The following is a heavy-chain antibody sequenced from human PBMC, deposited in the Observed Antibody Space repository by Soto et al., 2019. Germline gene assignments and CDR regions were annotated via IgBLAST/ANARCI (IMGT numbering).Heavy chain of an antibody. J-gene: IGHJ5*02. Sequence: EVQLLESGGGLVQPGGSLRLSCAASGFTFSGYAMSWVRQAPGKGLEWVSAIGSGSPCYAYSVNGRFTISRDKANSMQSLQMNSLSADDAAVYFCAQARGSSGYHYNSFAPGGQGTLVTVSS. V-gene: IGHV3-23*01. CDR1: GFTFSGYA. CDR3: AQARGSSGYHYNSFAP. D-gene: IGHD6-25*01. CDR2: IGSGSP.